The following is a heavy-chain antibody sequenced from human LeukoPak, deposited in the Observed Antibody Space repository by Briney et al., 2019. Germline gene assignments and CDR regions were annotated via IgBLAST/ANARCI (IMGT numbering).Heavy chain of an antibody. CDR1: GFTFDDYA. CDR2: INSDGGST. J-gene: IGHJ4*02. CDR3: ARRTVGAAPYYFDY. V-gene: IGHV3-74*01. Sequence: GGSLRLSCAASGFTFDDYAMHWVRQAPGKGLVWVSRINSDGGSTSCADSEKGRFTISRDNAKNTLFLQMNSLRAEDTAVYYCARRTVGAAPYYFDYWGQGTLVTVSS. D-gene: IGHD1-26*01.